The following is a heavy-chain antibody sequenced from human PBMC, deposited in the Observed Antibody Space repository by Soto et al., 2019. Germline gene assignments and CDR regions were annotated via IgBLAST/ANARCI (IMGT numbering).Heavy chain of an antibody. CDR1: GYTLTELS. J-gene: IGHJ2*01. Sequence: QVQLVQSGAEVKKPGASVKVSCKVSGYTLTELSMHWVRQAPGKGLEWMGGFDPEDGETIYAQKFQGRVTXTXDRSTDTAYMELSSLRSEDTAVYYCATVQSYWYFDLWGRGTLVTVSS. CDR2: FDPEDGET. D-gene: IGHD3-10*01. V-gene: IGHV1-24*01. CDR3: ATVQSYWYFDL.